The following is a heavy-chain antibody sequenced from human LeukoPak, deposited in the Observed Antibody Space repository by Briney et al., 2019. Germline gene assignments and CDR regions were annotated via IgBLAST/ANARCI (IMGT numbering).Heavy chain of an antibody. CDR2: ISGSGDTT. Sequence: GGSLRLSCATSGFIFSNYAVNWVRQAPGEGLEWVSIISGSGDTTYYADSVKGRFTISRDNSKNTLYLQMNSLRAEDTAVYYCARRAGAYSHPYDYWGQGTLVTVSS. CDR3: ARRAGAYSHPYDY. CDR1: GFIFSNYA. J-gene: IGHJ4*02. D-gene: IGHD4/OR15-4a*01. V-gene: IGHV3-23*01.